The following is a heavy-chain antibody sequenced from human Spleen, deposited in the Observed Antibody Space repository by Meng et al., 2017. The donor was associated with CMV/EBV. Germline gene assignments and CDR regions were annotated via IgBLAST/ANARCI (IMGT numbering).Heavy chain of an antibody. Sequence: ESLKISCTVSGGSIINYYWSWIRQPPGKGLEWIGYIYNSGSANYNPSLKSRVTISVDTSKNQFSLKLNSVTTADTAVYYCARVGPASARGNFDFWGRGTLVTVSS. CDR1: GGSIINYY. D-gene: IGHD2-2*01. CDR2: IYNSGSA. J-gene: IGHJ4*02. V-gene: IGHV4-59*01. CDR3: ARVGPASARGNFDF.